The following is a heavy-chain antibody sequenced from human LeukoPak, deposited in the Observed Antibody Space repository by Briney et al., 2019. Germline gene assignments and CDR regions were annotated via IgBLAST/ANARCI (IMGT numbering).Heavy chain of an antibody. Sequence: PGGSLRLSCAASGFTFSSYGMHWVRQAPGKGLEWVSGISISSDNTYYVDSVKGRFTISRDNSKNTLYLQMNSLRAEDTAVYYCAKDYYLGFWGQGTLVTVSS. D-gene: IGHD2/OR15-2a*01. CDR1: GFTFSSYG. CDR3: AKDYYLGF. J-gene: IGHJ4*02. CDR2: ISISSDNT. V-gene: IGHV3-23*01.